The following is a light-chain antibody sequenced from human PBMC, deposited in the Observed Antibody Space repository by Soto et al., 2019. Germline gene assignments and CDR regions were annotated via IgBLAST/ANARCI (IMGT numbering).Light chain of an antibody. CDR2: EVS. Sequence: QSAPTQPPSASGSPGQSVTISCTGTSSDVGGYNYVSWYQQHPGKAPKLMIYEVSKRPSGVPDRFSGSKSGNTASLTVSGLQAEDEAGYYCSSYAGSNNLVFGTGTKLTVL. J-gene: IGLJ1*01. V-gene: IGLV2-8*01. CDR1: SSDVGGYNY. CDR3: SSYAGSNNLV.